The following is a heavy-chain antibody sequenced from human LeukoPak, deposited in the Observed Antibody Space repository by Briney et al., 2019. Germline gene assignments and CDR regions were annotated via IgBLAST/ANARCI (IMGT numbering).Heavy chain of an antibody. J-gene: IGHJ4*02. D-gene: IGHD2-2*01. CDR1: GLTFTDFW. CDR3: SGRDSSRSPRAY. V-gene: IGHV3-7*01. CDR2: INPYGTEK. Sequence: GGSLTLSCAVSGLTFTDFWINWVRLAPGRGLEWLANINPYGTEKYYVDSVKGRFAISRDNAKNEVYLEMNSLRAEDTGVYYCSGRDSSRSPRAYWGQGALVSIPS.